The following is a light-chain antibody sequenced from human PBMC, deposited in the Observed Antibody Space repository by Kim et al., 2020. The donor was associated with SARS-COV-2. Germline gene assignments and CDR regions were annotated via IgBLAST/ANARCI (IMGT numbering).Light chain of an antibody. CDR3: QVWDSSTYV. J-gene: IGLJ1*01. CDR1: NIGTKN. Sequence: ALGQTARITCGGNNIGTKNVHWYQQKPGQAPVLVIYRDSNRPSGIPERFSGSNSGNTATLTISRAQAGDEADYYCQVWDSSTYVFGTGTKVTVL. CDR2: RDS. V-gene: IGLV3-9*01.